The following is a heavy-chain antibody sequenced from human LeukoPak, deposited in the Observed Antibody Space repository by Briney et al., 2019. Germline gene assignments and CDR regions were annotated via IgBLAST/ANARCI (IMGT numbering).Heavy chain of an antibody. V-gene: IGHV3-30*18. J-gene: IGHJ4*02. CDR2: ISYDGSNK. Sequence: GGSLRLSCAASGFTFSSYGMHWVRQAPGKGLEWVAVISYDGSNKYYADSVKGRFTISRGNSKNTLYLQMNSLRAEDTAVYYCAKSVQWLVSYWGQGTLVTVSS. CDR3: AKSVQWLVSY. CDR1: GFTFSSYG. D-gene: IGHD6-19*01.